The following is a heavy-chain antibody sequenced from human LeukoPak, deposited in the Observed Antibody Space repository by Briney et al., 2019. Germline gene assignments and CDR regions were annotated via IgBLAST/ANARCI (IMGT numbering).Heavy chain of an antibody. D-gene: IGHD3-22*01. V-gene: IGHV4-4*07. CDR1: GGSIISNY. CDR3: ARLKFYDSTGYSPGYYMDV. J-gene: IGHJ6*03. CDR2: LYGSGIT. Sequence: SDALSLTCTVSGGSIISNYWSWLRQSAGTGLEWIGRLYGSGITDYNPSLKSRVTMSLDTSRKQFSLRLTSVTAADTAVYYCARLKFYDSTGYSPGYYMDVWGKGTTVSVFS.